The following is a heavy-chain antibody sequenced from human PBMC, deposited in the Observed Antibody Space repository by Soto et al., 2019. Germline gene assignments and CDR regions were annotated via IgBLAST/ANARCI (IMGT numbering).Heavy chain of an antibody. Sequence: ASVKVSCKASGYTFTGYGISWVRQAPGQGLEWMGWISAYNGNTNYAQKLQGRVTMTTDTSTSTAYMEMRSLRSDDTAGYYCARGFKIVVVTAVDYWGQGTLVTVAS. CDR2: ISAYNGNT. CDR3: ARGFKIVVVTAVDY. V-gene: IGHV1-18*01. J-gene: IGHJ4*02. D-gene: IGHD3-22*01. CDR1: GYTFTGYG.